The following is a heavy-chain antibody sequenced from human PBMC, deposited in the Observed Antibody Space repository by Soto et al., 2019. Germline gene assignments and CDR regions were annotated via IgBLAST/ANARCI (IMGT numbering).Heavy chain of an antibody. D-gene: IGHD6-13*01. J-gene: IGHJ3*02. CDR3: ARVTAATDAFDI. CDR1: GYTFTSYG. CDR2: ISAYNGNT. Sequence: ASVKVSCKASGYTFTSYGISWVRQAPGQGLEWMGWISAYNGNTNYAQKLQGRVTMTTDTSTSTAYLELRSLRSDDTAVYYCARVTAATDAFDIWGQGTMVTVSS. V-gene: IGHV1-18*01.